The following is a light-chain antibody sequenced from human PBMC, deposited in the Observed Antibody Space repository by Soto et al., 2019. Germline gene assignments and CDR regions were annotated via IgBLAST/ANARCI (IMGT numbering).Light chain of an antibody. CDR1: SSDVGGYNY. CDR3: SPYTSSTPLYGV. V-gene: IGLV2-14*01. Sequence: QSALTQPASVSGSPGQSITISCTGTSSDVGGYNYVSWYQQHPGKAPKLMIYEVSNRPSGVSNRFSGSKSGNTASLTISGLQVEEGAAYYYSPYTSSTPLYGVFGGGTKLTVL. CDR2: EVS. J-gene: IGLJ3*02.